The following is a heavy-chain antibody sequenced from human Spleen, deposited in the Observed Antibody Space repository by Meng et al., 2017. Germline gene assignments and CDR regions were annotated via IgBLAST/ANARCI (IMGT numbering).Heavy chain of an antibody. CDR1: GDSVSSNSAA. V-gene: IGHV6-1*01. J-gene: IGHJ4*02. Sequence: SETLSLTCAISGDSVSSNSAAWNWIRQSPSRGLEWLGRTYYRSKWYNDYAVSVKSRITINPDTSKNQFSLKLNSVTPEDTAVYYCARDSGPTYYYDSSGYHFDYWGQGTLVTVSS. CDR3: ARDSGPTYYYDSSGYHFDY. CDR2: TYYRSKWYN. D-gene: IGHD3-22*01.